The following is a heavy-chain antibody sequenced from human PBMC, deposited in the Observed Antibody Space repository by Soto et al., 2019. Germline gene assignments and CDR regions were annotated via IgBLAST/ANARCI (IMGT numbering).Heavy chain of an antibody. J-gene: IGHJ4*02. V-gene: IGHV4-4*07. D-gene: IGHD5-12*01. Sequence: SETLSLTCTVSGGSISNYYWGWIRQPAGKGLEWIGRIYTSGSTDYNPSLKSRVTISIDTSKNQFSLKVTSMTAADTAAYYCARERREEIHDGYDIDYWGQGTLVTVSS. CDR3: ARERREEIHDGYDIDY. CDR2: IYTSGST. CDR1: GGSISNYY.